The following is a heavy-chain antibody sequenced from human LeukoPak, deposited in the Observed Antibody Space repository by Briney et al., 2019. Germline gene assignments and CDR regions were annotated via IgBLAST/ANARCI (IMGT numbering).Heavy chain of an antibody. CDR3: ARGSIKIRIAARRAFDY. D-gene: IGHD6-6*01. Sequence: KPSETLSLTCAVYGGSFSGYYWSWIRQPPGKGLEWIGEINHSGSTNYNPSLKSRVTISVDTSKNQFSLKLSSVTAADTAVYYCARGSIKIRIAARRAFDYWGQGTLVTVSS. V-gene: IGHV4-34*01. J-gene: IGHJ4*02. CDR2: INHSGST. CDR1: GGSFSGYY.